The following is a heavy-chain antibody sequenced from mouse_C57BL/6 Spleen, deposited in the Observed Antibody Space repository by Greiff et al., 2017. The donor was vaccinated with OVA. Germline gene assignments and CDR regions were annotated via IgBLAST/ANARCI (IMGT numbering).Heavy chain of an antibody. CDR2: ISPGAVYT. V-gene: IGHV1-82*01. D-gene: IGHD2-4*01. J-gene: IGHJ2*01. CDR3: AREGGYEYWLDY. Sequence: QVQLQQSGAELVKPGASVKISCKASGYAFSSSWMNWVKQRPGKGLEWIVPISPGAVYTTYNGKFKGKATLTADKSSSTAYMQLSSLTSEDSAVYFCAREGGYEYWLDYWGQGTTLTVSS. CDR1: GYAFSSSW.